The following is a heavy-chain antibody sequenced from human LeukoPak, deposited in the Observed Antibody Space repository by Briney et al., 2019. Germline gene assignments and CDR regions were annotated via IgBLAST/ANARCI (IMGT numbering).Heavy chain of an antibody. D-gene: IGHD6-13*01. CDR2: ISGSGDKT. J-gene: IGHJ4*02. CDR1: GFIFSSYA. CDR3: AKVSWANYCDY. V-gene: IGHV3-23*01. Sequence: GGSLRLSCASSGFIFSSYAMSWVRQAPGKGLEWVSGISGSGDKTHYVESVKGRFTISRDNSKNTLYLQMNSLRAEDTAVYSCAKVSWANYCDYLGQGTLVTVSS.